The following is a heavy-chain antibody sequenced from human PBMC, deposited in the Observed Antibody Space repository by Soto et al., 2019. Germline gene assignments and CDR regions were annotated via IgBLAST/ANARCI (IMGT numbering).Heavy chain of an antibody. CDR3: AREGWEPMYFDY. Sequence: QVQLVESGGGVVQPGRSLRLSCAASGFTFSSYGMHWVRQAPGKGLEWVAVIWYDGSNKYYADSVKGRFTISRDNSKHTLYLQMNSLRAEDTAVYYCAREGWEPMYFDYWGQGTLVTVSS. CDR2: IWYDGSNK. CDR1: GFTFSSYG. D-gene: IGHD1-26*01. V-gene: IGHV3-33*01. J-gene: IGHJ4*02.